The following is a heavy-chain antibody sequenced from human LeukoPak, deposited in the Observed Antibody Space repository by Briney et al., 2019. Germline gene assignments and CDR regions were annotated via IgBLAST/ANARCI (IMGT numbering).Heavy chain of an antibody. CDR1: GGSFSGYY. CDR3: AREKGYCSGGSCYYQALYYYYYMDV. CDR2: INHSGST. Sequence: SETLSLTCGVYGGSFSGYYWNWIRQSPGKGLEWIGEINHSGSTNYNPSLKSRVTMSVDTSQKQFSLRLTSVRAADTAVYYCAREKGYCSGGSCYYQALYYYYYMDVWGKGTTVTISS. D-gene: IGHD2-15*01. V-gene: IGHV4-34*01. J-gene: IGHJ6*03.